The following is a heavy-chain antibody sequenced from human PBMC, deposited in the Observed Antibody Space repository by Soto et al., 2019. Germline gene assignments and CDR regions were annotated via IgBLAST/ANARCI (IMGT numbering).Heavy chain of an antibody. CDR3: AKNCNWGSLVH. CDR2: IYSGGST. D-gene: IGHD7-27*01. J-gene: IGHJ1*01. V-gene: IGHV4-4*08. CDR1: GDSIRADY. Sequence: SGAHTLSCTDSGDSIRADYWSWIRQSPGKGLEWIGFIYSGGSTNYNPSLKSRVTISVDTPKNQFSLKLSSVTAADTAVYYCAKNCNWGSLVHWGQG.